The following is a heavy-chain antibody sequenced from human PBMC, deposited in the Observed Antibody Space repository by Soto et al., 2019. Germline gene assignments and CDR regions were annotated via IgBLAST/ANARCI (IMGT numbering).Heavy chain of an antibody. D-gene: IGHD5-12*01. V-gene: IGHV3-23*01. J-gene: IGHJ4*02. CDR3: ASHAYSSGSPDY. CDR1: GFTFSNYA. CDR2: ISVNAIHT. Sequence: EVQLLESGGALVQPGGSLRLSCAAYGFTFSNYAMSWVRQAPGKGLEWVSFISVNAIHTYYADSVKGRFSISRDNSDDTLFLQMSSLRADDSAIYYCASHAYSSGSPDYWGQGTLVTVSS.